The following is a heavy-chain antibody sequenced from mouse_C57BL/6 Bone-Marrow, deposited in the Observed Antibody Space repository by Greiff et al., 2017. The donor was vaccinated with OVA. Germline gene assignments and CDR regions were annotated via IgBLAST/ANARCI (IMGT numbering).Heavy chain of an antibody. D-gene: IGHD1-1*01. CDR3: ARLLPGTHYYAMDY. V-gene: IGHV1-64*01. CDR2: IHPNSGST. J-gene: IGHJ4*01. Sequence: VQLQQPGAELVKPGASVKLSCKASGYTFTSYWMHWVKQRPGQGLEWIGMIHPNSGSTNYNEKFKSKATLTVDKSPSTAYMQLSSLTSEDSAVYYCARLLPGTHYYAMDYWGQGTSVTVSS. CDR1: GYTFTSYW.